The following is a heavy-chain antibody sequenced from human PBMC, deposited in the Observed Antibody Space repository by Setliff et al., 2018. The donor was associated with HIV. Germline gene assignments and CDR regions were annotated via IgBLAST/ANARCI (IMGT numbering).Heavy chain of an antibody. CDR2: MNPDSGNT. D-gene: IGHD3-10*01. Sequence: GASVKVSCKASGYTFTGYDINWVRQATGQGLEWMGWMNPDSGNTGYTQKFQGRVTMTRNTSISTAYMELSSLRSEDTAVYYCARGMVLEYGSGTQGDYWGQGTLVTVSS. V-gene: IGHV1-8*01. CDR3: ARGMVLEYGSGTQGDY. CDR1: GYTFTGYD. J-gene: IGHJ4*02.